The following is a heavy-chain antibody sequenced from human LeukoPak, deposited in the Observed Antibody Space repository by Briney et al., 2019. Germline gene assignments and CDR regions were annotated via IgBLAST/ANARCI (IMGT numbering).Heavy chain of an antibody. CDR1: GGTFSSYA. J-gene: IGHJ5*02. D-gene: IGHD2-15*01. CDR2: IIPIFGTA. V-gene: IGHV1-69*13. Sequence: SVKVSCKASGGTFSSYAISCVRQAPGKGLDWMGGIIPIFGTANYAQKFQGRVTITADESTSTAYMELSSLRSEDTAVYYCARSGYCSGGSCRNWFDPWGQGTLVTVSS. CDR3: ARSGYCSGGSCRNWFDP.